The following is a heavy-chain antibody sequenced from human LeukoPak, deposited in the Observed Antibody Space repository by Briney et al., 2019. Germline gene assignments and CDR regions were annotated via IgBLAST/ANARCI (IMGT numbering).Heavy chain of an antibody. CDR2: IWHDGSNR. Sequence: PGRSLRLSCAASGXTFSNYAMHWVRQAPGKGLEWVAFIWHDGSNRYHADSVKGRFTISRDNSKNTVYLQINSLRAEDTAVYHCARDGRDGYNFDYWGQGTLVTVSS. CDR3: ARDGRDGYNFDY. V-gene: IGHV3-33*01. D-gene: IGHD5-24*01. J-gene: IGHJ4*02. CDR1: GXTFSNYA.